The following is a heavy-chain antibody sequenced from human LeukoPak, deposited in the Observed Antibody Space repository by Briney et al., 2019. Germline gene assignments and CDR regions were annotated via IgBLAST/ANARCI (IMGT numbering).Heavy chain of an antibody. CDR2: IYYSGST. CDR1: GVSSSSSRYY. V-gene: IGHV4-39*01. Sequence: PSETLSLTCTVSGVSSSSSRYYWGWIRQPPGKGLEWIGSIYYSGSTYYNPSLKSRVTISVDTSKNQFSLKLSSVTPADTAVYYCARHPYQLLWLSWFDPWGQGTLVTVSS. D-gene: IGHD2-2*01. J-gene: IGHJ5*02. CDR3: ARHPYQLLWLSWFDP.